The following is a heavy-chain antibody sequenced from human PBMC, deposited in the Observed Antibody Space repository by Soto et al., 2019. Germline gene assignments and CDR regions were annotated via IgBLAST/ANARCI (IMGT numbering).Heavy chain of an antibody. J-gene: IGHJ4*02. CDR2: IHYSGIT. Sequence: SETLSRTCTVSGDSIGTTHSYWAWIRQSPGKVLDWIGNIHYSGITYYMPSLRSRVTLSVDTSKNQFSLRLTSVTAEDTAVYYCARHEGNGNVWPLDYWGQGILVTVS. V-gene: IGHV4-39*01. D-gene: IGHD2-8*01. CDR3: ARHEGNGNVWPLDY. CDR1: GDSIGTTHSY.